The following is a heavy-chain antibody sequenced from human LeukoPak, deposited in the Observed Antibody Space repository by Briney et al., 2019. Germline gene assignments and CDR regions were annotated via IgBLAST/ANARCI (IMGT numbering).Heavy chain of an antibody. CDR3: AKAQGYSSGNYFDY. Sequence: PGGSLRLSCAASGFTFSSCAMSWVRQAPGKGLEWVSAISDSGAYTYYADSVKGRFTISRDNSKNTLYLQMNSLRAEDTAVYYCAKAQGYSSGNYFDYWGQGTLVTVSS. D-gene: IGHD6-19*01. J-gene: IGHJ4*02. CDR2: ISDSGAYT. V-gene: IGHV3-23*01. CDR1: GFTFSSCA.